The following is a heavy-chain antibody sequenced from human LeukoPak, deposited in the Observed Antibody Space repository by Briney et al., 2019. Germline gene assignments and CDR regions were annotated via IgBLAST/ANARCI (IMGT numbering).Heavy chain of an antibody. CDR1: GFTFSSYA. D-gene: IGHD3-22*01. CDR3: AKDPIPYYYDSSGYSGY. Sequence: PGGSLRLSCAASGFTFSSYAMSWVRQAPGKGLEWVSAISGSGGSTYYADSVKGRFTISRDNSKNTLYLQMNSLRAEDTAVYYCAKDPIPYYYDSSGYSGYWGQGTLVTVSS. J-gene: IGHJ4*02. V-gene: IGHV3-23*01. CDR2: ISGSGGST.